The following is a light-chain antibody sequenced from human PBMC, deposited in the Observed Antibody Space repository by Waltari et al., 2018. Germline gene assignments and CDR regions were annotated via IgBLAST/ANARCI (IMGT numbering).Light chain of an antibody. Sequence: QSALTQPPSASGSSGQSVTTSCTATSSVVGVYYYAHWYQQYPDKAPKVVIYEATRRPSGVPDRFSGSKSGNTASLTVSGLQAEDEADYYCSSYAGNNIFVFGTGTQVTVL. V-gene: IGLV2-8*01. CDR1: SSVVGVYYY. CDR2: EAT. CDR3: SSYAGNNIFV. J-gene: IGLJ1*01.